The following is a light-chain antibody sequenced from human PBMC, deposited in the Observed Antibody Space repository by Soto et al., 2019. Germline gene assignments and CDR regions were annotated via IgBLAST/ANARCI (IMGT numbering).Light chain of an antibody. J-gene: IGKJ5*01. CDR2: GTS. CDR3: QQYGISPPIT. V-gene: IGKV3-20*01. CDR1: QSLSRNHLGWY. Sequence: EIVLTQSPGTLSLSPGERATLSCRASQSLSRNHLGWYLAWYQQNPGQTPRLLIYGTSYRATGIPDRFSGVGSGTDFTLTISRLEPEDFAVYYCQQYGISPPITFGQGTRLEIK.